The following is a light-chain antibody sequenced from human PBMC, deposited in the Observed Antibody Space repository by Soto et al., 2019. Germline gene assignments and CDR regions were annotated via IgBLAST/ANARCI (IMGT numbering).Light chain of an antibody. V-gene: IGKV3-15*01. CDR1: QSVSSD. CDR2: HAS. J-gene: IGKJ1*01. CDR3: QQYSHWPRT. Sequence: EVVMTQSPASLSVSPGERATLSCRASQSVSSDLAWYQQKPGQSPRLLIFHASDRATGVPARISGSGSGTEFTLTISSLQSEDFAVYYCQQYSHWPRTFGQGTKVDI.